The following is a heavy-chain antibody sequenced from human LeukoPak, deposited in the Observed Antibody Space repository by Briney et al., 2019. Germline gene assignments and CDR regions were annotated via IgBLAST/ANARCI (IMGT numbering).Heavy chain of an antibody. CDR1: GGSISSYY. Sequence: PSETLSLTCTVSGGSISSYYWSWIRQPPGKGLEWIGYIYHSGSTYYNPSLKSRVTISVDRSKNQLSLKLSSVTAADTAVYYCARGGGYCSSTSCLPFDYWGQGTLVTVSS. CDR3: ARGGGYCSSTSCLPFDY. D-gene: IGHD2-2*01. CDR2: IYHSGST. V-gene: IGHV4-59*12. J-gene: IGHJ4*02.